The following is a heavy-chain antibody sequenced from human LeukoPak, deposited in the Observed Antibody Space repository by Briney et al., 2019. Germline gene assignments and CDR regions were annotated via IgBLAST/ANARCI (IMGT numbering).Heavy chain of an antibody. J-gene: IGHJ4*02. Sequence: GGSLRLSCAASGFTFDDYGMNWVRQAPGKGLEWVSSISSSSYIYYADSVKGRFTISRDNAKNSLYLQMNSLRAEDTAVYYCARDDYGDYFDYWGQGTLVTVSS. V-gene: IGHV3-69-1*01. CDR3: ARDDYGDYFDY. D-gene: IGHD4-17*01. CDR2: ISSSSYI. CDR1: GFTFDDYG.